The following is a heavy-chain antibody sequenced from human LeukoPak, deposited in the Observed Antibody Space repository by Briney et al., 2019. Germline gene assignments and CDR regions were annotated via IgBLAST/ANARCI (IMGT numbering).Heavy chain of an antibody. V-gene: IGHV3-23*01. CDR3: AKDLGRYRNNYFDY. J-gene: IGHJ4*02. CDR1: GFTSNSYA. CDR2: ISGSGGGT. D-gene: IGHD1-26*01. Sequence: QPGGSLRLSCAASGFTSNSYAMSWVRQAPEKGLEWVATISGSGGGTYYADSVKGRFTISRDDSKNTLYLQMNSLRAEDAAVYYCAKDLGRYRNNYFDYWGQGTLVTVSS.